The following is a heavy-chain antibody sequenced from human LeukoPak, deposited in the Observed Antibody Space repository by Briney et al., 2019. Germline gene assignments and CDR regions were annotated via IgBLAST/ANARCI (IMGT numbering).Heavy chain of an antibody. V-gene: IGHV3-23*01. CDR1: RFTFSSYA. J-gene: IGHJ4*02. D-gene: IGHD2-15*01. CDR3: AKDRVVVVAATSLLEN. Sequence: AGGSLRLSCAASRFTFSSYAMSWVRQAPGKGLEWVSAISRGGDSTYYADSVKGRFTISRDNSKNTLYLQMNSLRAEDTAVYYCAKDRVVVVAATSLLENWGQGSLITVSS. CDR2: ISRGGDST.